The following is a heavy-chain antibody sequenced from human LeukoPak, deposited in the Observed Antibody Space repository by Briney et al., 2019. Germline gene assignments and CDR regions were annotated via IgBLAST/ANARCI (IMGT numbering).Heavy chain of an antibody. D-gene: IGHD3-16*01. J-gene: IGHJ3*02. Sequence: GGSLRLSCAASRFIFSSDGMNWVRQAPGKGLEWVSAISGGDGTTFYADSVKGRCTISRDISKNMLFLQLNSLSPEDAAIYYCVKGVGGPFDIWGQGTMVTVSS. CDR2: ISGGDGTT. CDR3: VKGVGGPFDI. CDR1: RFIFSSDG. V-gene: IGHV3-23*01.